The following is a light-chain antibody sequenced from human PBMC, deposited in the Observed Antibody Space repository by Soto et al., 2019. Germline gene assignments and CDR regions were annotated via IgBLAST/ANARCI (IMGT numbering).Light chain of an antibody. J-gene: IGLJ3*02. Sequence: SPLTQPPSASGSPGRSFTISCTGTSSDVGGYDYVSWFQQHPGKAPKLIIYEVTKRPSGVPDRFSASKSGNTASLTVSGLQAEDEADYYCSSFVAGNNYWVFGGGTKVTVL. CDR3: SSFVAGNNYWV. CDR2: EVT. CDR1: SSDVGGYDY. V-gene: IGLV2-8*01.